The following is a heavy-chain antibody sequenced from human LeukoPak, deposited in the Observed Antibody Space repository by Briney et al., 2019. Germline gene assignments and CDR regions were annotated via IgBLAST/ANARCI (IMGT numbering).Heavy chain of an antibody. Sequence: GGSLRLSCAASGFTFSSYRMSWVRQAPGKGLEWVANIKQDGSEKYYVDSVKGRFTISRDNAKNSLYLQMNSLRAEDTAVYYCARDSPGYFDWLSPYYYGMDVWGQGTTVTVSS. CDR3: ARDSPGYFDWLSPYYYGMDV. CDR1: GFTFSSYR. D-gene: IGHD3-9*01. CDR2: IKQDGSEK. J-gene: IGHJ6*02. V-gene: IGHV3-7*03.